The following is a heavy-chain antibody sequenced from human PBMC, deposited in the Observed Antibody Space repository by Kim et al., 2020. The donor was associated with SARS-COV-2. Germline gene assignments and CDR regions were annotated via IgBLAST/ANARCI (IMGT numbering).Heavy chain of an antibody. V-gene: IGHV3-9*01. CDR3: AKDTNYYGSGGPDNDLGELSSTGYFDY. Sequence: SLRLSCAASGFTFGDYAMHWVRQAPGKGLEWVSGISWNSGSIGYADSVKGRFTISRDNAKNSLYLQMNSLRAEDTALYYCAKDTNYYGSGGPDNDLGELSSTGYFDYWGQGTLVTVSS. D-gene: IGHD3-10*01. CDR2: ISWNSGSI. J-gene: IGHJ4*02. CDR1: GFTFGDYA.